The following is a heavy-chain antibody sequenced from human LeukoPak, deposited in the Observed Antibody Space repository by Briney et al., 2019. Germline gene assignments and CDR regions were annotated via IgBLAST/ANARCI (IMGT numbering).Heavy chain of an antibody. CDR3: ASGLPPPRRRFRSIAVAYGFDP. J-gene: IGHJ5*02. Sequence: SETLSLTCTVSGGSISITSYYWGWIRQPPGKGLEWIGSMYSSGSTYYNPSLKSRVTISVDTSKNQFSLKLSSVTAADTAVYYCASGLPPPRRRFRSIAVAYGFDPWGQGTLVTVSS. CDR2: MYSSGST. CDR1: GGSISITSYY. V-gene: IGHV4-39*07. D-gene: IGHD6-19*01.